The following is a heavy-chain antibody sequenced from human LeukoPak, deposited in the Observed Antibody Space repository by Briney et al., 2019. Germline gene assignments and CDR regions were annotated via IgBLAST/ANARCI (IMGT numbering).Heavy chain of an antibody. CDR2: IYYSGGP. V-gene: IGHV4-59*01. Sequence: SETLSLTCSVSGASFGTNYWSWIRQAPGKGLEWIGFIYYSGGPNDNPSLKGRVTISADTSKNQFSLKLRSVTAADTAVYYCAKGHGSGTFYRGLFDSWGQGIPVTVSS. J-gene: IGHJ4*02. CDR1: GASFGTNY. D-gene: IGHD3-10*01. CDR3: AKGHGSGTFYRGLFDS.